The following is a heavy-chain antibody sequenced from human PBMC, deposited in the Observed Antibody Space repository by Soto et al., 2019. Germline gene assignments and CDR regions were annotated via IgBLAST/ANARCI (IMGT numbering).Heavy chain of an antibody. D-gene: IGHD3-10*01. CDR1: GFIFSNYG. V-gene: IGHV3-30*18. CDR2: ISYDGSVK. Sequence: PGGSLRLSCAASGFIFSNYGMHWVRQAPGKGLEWVTIISYDGSVKYYADSVKGRFTISRDNSKNTLYLQMNSLRAEDTAVYYCAKDRTRGPPYHFDYWGQGNLVTVSS. J-gene: IGHJ4*02. CDR3: AKDRTRGPPYHFDY.